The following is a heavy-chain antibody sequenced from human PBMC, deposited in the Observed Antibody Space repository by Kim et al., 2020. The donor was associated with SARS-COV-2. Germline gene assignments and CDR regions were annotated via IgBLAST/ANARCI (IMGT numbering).Heavy chain of an antibody. CDR3: ARGPYDFWSGYYMRSPYFDY. D-gene: IGHD3-3*01. CDR1: GYTFTSYD. V-gene: IGHV1-8*01. J-gene: IGHJ4*02. CDR2: MNPNSGNT. Sequence: ASVKVSCKASGYTFTSYDINWVRQATGQGLEWMGWMNPNSGNTGYAQKFQGRVTMTRNTSISTAYMELSSLRSEDTAVYYCARGPYDFWSGYYMRSPYFDYWGQGTLVTVSS.